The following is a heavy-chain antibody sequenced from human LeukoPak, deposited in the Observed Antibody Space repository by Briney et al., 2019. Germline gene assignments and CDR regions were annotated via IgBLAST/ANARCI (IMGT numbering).Heavy chain of an antibody. CDR3: ARGGPLSYSSSQN. V-gene: IGHV1-8*01. CDR2: MNPNSGNT. Sequence: ASMKVSCKASGYTFTSYDIKWVRQATGQGIEWMGWMNPNSGNTGYAQKVQGRVTMTRNTSISTAYRELSSLRSEDTAVYYCARGGPLSYSSSQNWGQGTLVTVSS. CDR1: GYTFTSYD. D-gene: IGHD6-6*01. J-gene: IGHJ4*02.